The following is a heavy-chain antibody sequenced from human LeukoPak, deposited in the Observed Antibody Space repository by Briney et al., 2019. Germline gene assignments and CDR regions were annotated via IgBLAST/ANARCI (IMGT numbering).Heavy chain of an antibody. CDR1: GGTFSSYA. Sequence: SVKVSCKASGGTFSSYAISWVRQARGQGLEWMGGIIPIFGTANYAQKFQGRVTITADKSTSTAYMELSSLRSEDTAVYYCARDRGTMVRGVHYYMDVWGKGTTVTISS. V-gene: IGHV1-69*06. D-gene: IGHD3-10*01. CDR2: IIPIFGTA. J-gene: IGHJ6*03. CDR3: ARDRGTMVRGVHYYMDV.